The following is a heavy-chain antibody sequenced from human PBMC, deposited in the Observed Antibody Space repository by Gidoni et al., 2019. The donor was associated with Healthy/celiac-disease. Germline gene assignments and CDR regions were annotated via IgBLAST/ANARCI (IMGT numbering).Heavy chain of an antibody. Sequence: QVQLVASGGGVVQPGRSLRLPFAASGFTFSSYAMHWVRQAPGKGLEWVAVISYDGSNKYYADSVKGRFTISRDNSKNTLYLQMNSLRAEDTAVYYCARGSKYYDFWSGAFDYWGQGTLVTVSS. CDR3: ARGSKYYDFWSGAFDY. D-gene: IGHD3-3*01. J-gene: IGHJ4*02. CDR2: ISYDGSNK. CDR1: GFTFSSYA. V-gene: IGHV3-30-3*01.